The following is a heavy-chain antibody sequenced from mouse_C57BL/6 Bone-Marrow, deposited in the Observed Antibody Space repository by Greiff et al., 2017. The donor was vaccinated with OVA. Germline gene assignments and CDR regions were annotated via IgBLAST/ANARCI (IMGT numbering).Heavy chain of an antibody. CDR2: IHPNSGST. V-gene: IGHV1-64*01. D-gene: IGHD2-4*01. J-gene: IGHJ4*01. Sequence: QVQLQQPGAELVKPGASVKLSCKASGYTFTSYWMHWVKQRPGQGLEWIGMIHPNSGSTNYNEKFKSKATLTVDKSSSTAYMQLSSLTSEDSAVYYCNNYDYAYYYAMDYWGQGTSVTVSA. CDR1: GYTFTSYW. CDR3: NNYDYAYYYAMDY.